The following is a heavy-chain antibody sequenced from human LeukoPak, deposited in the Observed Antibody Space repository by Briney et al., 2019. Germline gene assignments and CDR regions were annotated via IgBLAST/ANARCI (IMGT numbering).Heavy chain of an antibody. D-gene: IGHD4-17*01. CDR3: ARGQTTVTN. CDR1: GFPFSSYW. CDR2: IKQDGSEK. V-gene: IGHV3-7*03. J-gene: IGHJ4*02. Sequence: GGSLRLSCAASGFPFSSYWMSWVRPAPGKGLEWVANIKQDGSEKYYVDSVKGRFTISRDNAKNSLYLQMNSLRAEDTAVYYCARGQTTVTNWGQGTLVTVSS.